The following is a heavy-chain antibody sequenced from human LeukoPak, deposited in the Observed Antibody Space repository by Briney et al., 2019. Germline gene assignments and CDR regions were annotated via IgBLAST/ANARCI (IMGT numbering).Heavy chain of an antibody. V-gene: IGHV3-48*01. J-gene: IGHJ4*02. D-gene: IGHD3-16*02. Sequence: GGSLRLSCEVSGFTFSSYSMNWVRQAPGKGLEWISYISTSTTTIYYANSVKGRFTTSRDNAKKSLYLQMNSLRVEDTGVYYCARGSFLITFGGFIGWGQGTLVTVSS. CDR1: GFTFSSYS. CDR3: ARGSFLITFGGFIG. CDR2: ISTSTTTI.